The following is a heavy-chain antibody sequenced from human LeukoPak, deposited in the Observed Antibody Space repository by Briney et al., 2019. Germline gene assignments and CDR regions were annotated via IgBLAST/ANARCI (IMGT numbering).Heavy chain of an antibody. Sequence: PSETLSPTGTVSGGSISGGSYSWSWIRQPAGKGLEGIGRIYTSGSANYNPSLKSRVTISVDTSKDQFSLKLSSVTAADTAVYYCARYHREKYYYDSSGPYSWFDPWGQGTLVTVSS. V-gene: IGHV4-61*02. CDR1: GGSISGGSYS. J-gene: IGHJ5*02. D-gene: IGHD3-22*01. CDR2: IYTSGSA. CDR3: ARYHREKYYYDSSGPYSWFDP.